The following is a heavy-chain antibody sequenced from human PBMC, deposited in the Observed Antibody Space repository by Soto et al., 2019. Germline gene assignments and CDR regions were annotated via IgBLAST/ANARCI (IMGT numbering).Heavy chain of an antibody. CDR3: ARHHGPTTSENWFDP. D-gene: IGHD5-12*01. CDR2: ISPHNGNA. Sequence: QVPLVQSGPEVKKTGASVKVSCKTSGYPFTSNRLSWVRRAPGQGLEWMGWISPHNGNAKYAQKFQGRVTMTTDTSTTTAYLELRSLRSDDTAVYYCARHHGPTTSENWFDPWGQGTLVTVSS. J-gene: IGHJ5*02. V-gene: IGHV1-18*01. CDR1: GYPFTSNR.